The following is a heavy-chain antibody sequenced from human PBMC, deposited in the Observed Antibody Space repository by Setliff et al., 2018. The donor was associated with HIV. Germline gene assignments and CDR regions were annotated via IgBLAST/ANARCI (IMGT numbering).Heavy chain of an antibody. Sequence: PSETLSLTCAVSGGSISSSNWWSWVRQPPGKGLEWIGEIYHSGSTNYNPSLKSRVTISVDKSKNQFSLHLNSVTAADTAVYYCATILVYGVYKWFNPWGQGTLVTVSS. CDR3: ATILVYGVYKWFNP. J-gene: IGHJ5*02. CDR1: GGSISSSNW. D-gene: IGHD3-3*01. V-gene: IGHV4-4*02. CDR2: IYHSGST.